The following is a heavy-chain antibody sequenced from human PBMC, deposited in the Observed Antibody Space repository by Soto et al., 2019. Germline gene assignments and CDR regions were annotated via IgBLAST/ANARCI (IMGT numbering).Heavy chain of an antibody. D-gene: IGHD3-3*01. J-gene: IGHJ4*02. CDR3: ARDVAYDFWSGSYYFDY. Sequence: ASVKVSCKASGYTFTSYGIIWVRQAPGQGLEWMGWISAYNGNTNYAQKLQGRVTMTTDTSTSTAYMKLRSLRSDDTAVYYCARDVAYDFWSGSYYFDYWGQGTLVTVSS. CDR1: GYTFTSYG. CDR2: ISAYNGNT. V-gene: IGHV1-18*01.